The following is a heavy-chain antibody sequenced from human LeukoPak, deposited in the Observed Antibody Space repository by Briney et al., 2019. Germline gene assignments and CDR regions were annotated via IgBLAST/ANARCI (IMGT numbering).Heavy chain of an antibody. J-gene: IGHJ6*03. D-gene: IGHD6-19*01. CDR2: IKQDGSEK. CDR1: GFTFSSYW. V-gene: IGHV3-7*01. Sequence: GGSLRLSCAASGFTFSSYWMTWVRQAPGKGLEWVANIKQDGSEKYYVDSVKGRFTISRDNAKNSLYLQMNSLRAEDTAVYYCARGIFRQWLEINYYYYMDVWGKGTTVTVSS. CDR3: ARGIFRQWLEINYYYYMDV.